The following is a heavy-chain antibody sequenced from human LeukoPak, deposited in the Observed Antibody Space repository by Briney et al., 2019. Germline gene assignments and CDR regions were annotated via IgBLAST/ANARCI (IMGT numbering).Heavy chain of an antibody. Sequence: PSETLSLTCTVSGGSISSYYWSWIRQPPGKGLEWIAYISDIGSINYNPSLRSRVTISLDTSKNQFSLKLSSVTAADTAVYYCAGHHPRNTVDFWGQGTLVTVSS. CDR3: AGHHPRNTVDF. CDR1: GGSISSYY. J-gene: IGHJ4*02. CDR2: ISDIGSI. V-gene: IGHV4-59*08. D-gene: IGHD2-8*02.